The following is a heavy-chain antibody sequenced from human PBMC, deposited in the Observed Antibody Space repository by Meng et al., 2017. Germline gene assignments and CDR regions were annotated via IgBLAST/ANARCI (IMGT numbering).Heavy chain of an antibody. CDR3: AHRTVGYSSGWEFDY. CDR2: IYWDDDK. Sequence: LKESGPTLVKPPLTLTLTFTLSGFSLSTSGVGVGWIRQPPGKALEWLALIYWDDDKRYSPSLKSRLTITKDTSKHQVVLTMTNMDPVDTATYYCAHRTVGYSSGWEFDYWGQGTLVPVSS. D-gene: IGHD6-19*01. J-gene: IGHJ4*02. CDR1: GFSLSTSGVG. V-gene: IGHV2-5*02.